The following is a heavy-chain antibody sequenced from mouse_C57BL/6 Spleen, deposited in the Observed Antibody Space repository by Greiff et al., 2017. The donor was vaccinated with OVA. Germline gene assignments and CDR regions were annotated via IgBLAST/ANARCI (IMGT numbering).Heavy chain of an antibody. V-gene: IGHV1-54*01. CDR3: ARGSYYSNLMDY. Sequence: VQLVESGAELVRPGTSVKVSCKASGYAFTNYLIEWVKQRPGQGLEWIGVINPGSGGTNYNEKFKGKATLTADKSSSTAYMQLSSLTSEDSAVYFCARGSYYSNLMDYWGQGTSVTVSS. CDR2: INPGSGGT. D-gene: IGHD2-5*01. J-gene: IGHJ4*01. CDR1: GYAFTNYL.